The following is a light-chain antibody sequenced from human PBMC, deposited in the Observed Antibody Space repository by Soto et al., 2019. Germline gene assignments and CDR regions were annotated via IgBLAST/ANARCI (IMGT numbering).Light chain of an antibody. CDR1: QSVSSY. J-gene: IGKJ3*01. Sequence: EIVLTQSPATLSLSPGERATLSCRASQSVSSYLAWYQQKPGQAPRLLNYDASTRATGIPARFSGSGSGTGFTLTISSREPEDFAVYSCQQRSNWPVTFGPGTKVDIK. CDR2: DAS. CDR3: QQRSNWPVT. V-gene: IGKV3-11*01.